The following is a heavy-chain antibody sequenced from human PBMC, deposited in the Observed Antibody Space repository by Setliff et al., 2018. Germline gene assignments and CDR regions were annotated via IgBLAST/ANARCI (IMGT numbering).Heavy chain of an antibody. CDR2: ISGGGSRT. Sequence: GGSLRLSCAVSGFTFSNYAMNWVRQAPGKGLEWVSFISGGGSRTYYADSVKGRFTISRDNSKNTLHLQMNNLRAEDTAVYYCAKDQRESTGWFKLFDYWGQGVLVTVSS. V-gene: IGHV3-23*01. D-gene: IGHD6-19*01. CDR1: GFTFSNYA. CDR3: AKDQRESTGWFKLFDY. J-gene: IGHJ4*02.